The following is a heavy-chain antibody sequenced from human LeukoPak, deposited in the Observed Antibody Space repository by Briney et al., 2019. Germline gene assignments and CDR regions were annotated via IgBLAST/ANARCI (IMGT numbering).Heavy chain of an antibody. D-gene: IGHD3-10*01. V-gene: IGHV4-34*01. J-gene: IGHJ4*02. Sequence: SETLSLTCAVYGASFSGYYWSWIRQPPGKGLEWIGEINHTRSTNYNPSLKSRVTISVDTSKNQFSLKLSSVTAADTAVYYCARVGYYYGSGTDYWGQGTLVTVSS. CDR2: INHTRST. CDR1: GASFSGYY. CDR3: ARVGYYYGSGTDY.